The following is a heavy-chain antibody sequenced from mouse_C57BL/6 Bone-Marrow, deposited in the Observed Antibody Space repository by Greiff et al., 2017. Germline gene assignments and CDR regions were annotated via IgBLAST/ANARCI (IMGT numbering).Heavy chain of an antibody. CDR2: IRSKSNNYAT. Sequence: DVHLVESGGGLVQPKGSLKLSCAASGFSFNTYAMNWVRQAPGKGLEWVARIRSKSNNYATYYADSVKDRFTISRDDSESMLYLQMNNLKTEDTAMDYCGRHRPLLGLDYWGQGTTLTVSS. D-gene: IGHD4-1*01. CDR1: GFSFNTYA. V-gene: IGHV10-1*01. CDR3: GRHRPLLGLDY. J-gene: IGHJ2*01.